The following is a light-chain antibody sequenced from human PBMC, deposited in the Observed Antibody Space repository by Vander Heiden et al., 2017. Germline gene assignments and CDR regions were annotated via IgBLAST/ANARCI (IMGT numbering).Light chain of an antibody. CDR3: SSYTSSNTPFV. CDR2: EVT. V-gene: IGLV2-14*01. CDR1: SSDVGDYDS. J-gene: IGLJ1*01. Sequence: QSALTQPASVSGSPGQSITISCTGTSSDVGDYDSVSWYQHHPGKAPKLIIDEVTNRPSGVSHRCSGSKSGTTASLTISGLLAEDEANYYCSSYTSSNTPFVFGSGTMITVL.